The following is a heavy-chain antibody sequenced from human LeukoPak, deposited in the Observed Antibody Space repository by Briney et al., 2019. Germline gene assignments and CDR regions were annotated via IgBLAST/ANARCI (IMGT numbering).Heavy chain of an antibody. CDR1: GDSISSRSHY. CDR3: ARNRTTTGVIERVDVFDV. J-gene: IGHJ3*01. V-gene: IGHV4-39*01. CDR2: IYYYGGT. Sequence: SETLSLTCTVSGDSISSRSHYLGWIRQPPGKGLEWIGSIYYYGGTYYNPSLKSRITISVDTSKSQISLKLSSLTAADTAVYYCARNRTTTGVIERVDVFDVWGQGTIVTVSS. D-gene: IGHD2-8*02.